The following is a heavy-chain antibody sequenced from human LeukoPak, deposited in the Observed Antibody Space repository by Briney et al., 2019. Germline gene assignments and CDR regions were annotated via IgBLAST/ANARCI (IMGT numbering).Heavy chain of an antibody. CDR1: GFTFSSYT. D-gene: IGHD2-15*01. V-gene: IGHV3-48*04. J-gene: IGHJ4*02. CDR3: ARDLSGPALY. Sequence: AGGSLRLSCAASGFTFSSYTMNWVRQAPGKGLEWVSYISSSSSSIYYADSVKGRFTISRDNAKNALYLQMSSLRAEDTAVYYCARDLSGPALYWGQGTRVTVSS. CDR2: ISSSSSSI.